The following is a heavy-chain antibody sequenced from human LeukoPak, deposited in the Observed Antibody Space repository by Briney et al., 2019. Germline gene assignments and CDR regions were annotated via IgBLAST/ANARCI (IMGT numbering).Heavy chain of an antibody. CDR3: ARRIAVADNWFDP. V-gene: IGHV4-31*03. CDR2: IYYSGST. D-gene: IGHD6-19*01. Sequence: SETLPLTCTVSGGSISSGGYYWSWIRQHPGKGLEWIGYIYYSGSTYYNPSLKSRVTISVDTSKNQFSLKLSSVTAADTAVYYCARRIAVADNWFDPWGQGTLVTVSS. J-gene: IGHJ5*02. CDR1: GGSISSGGYY.